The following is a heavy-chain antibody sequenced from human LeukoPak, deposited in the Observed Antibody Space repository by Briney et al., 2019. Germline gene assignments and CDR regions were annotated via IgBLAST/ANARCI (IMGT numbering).Heavy chain of an antibody. CDR2: ISYDGSNK. V-gene: IGHV3-30*04. CDR1: GFTFSSYA. Sequence: GGSLRLSCAASGFTFSSYAMHWVRQAPGKGLEWVAVISYDGSNKYYADSVKGRFTISRDNAKNSLYLQMNSLRAEDTAVYYCAREVYYYDSSGYYYVRWFDPWGQGTLVTVSS. CDR3: AREVYYYDSSGYYYVRWFDP. D-gene: IGHD3-22*01. J-gene: IGHJ5*02.